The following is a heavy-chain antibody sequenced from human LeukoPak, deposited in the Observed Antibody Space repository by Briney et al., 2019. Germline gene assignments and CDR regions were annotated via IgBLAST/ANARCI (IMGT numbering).Heavy chain of an antibody. CDR1: GFTFSIYA. J-gene: IGHJ5*02. CDR2: ISGGSEST. CDR3: AKGWTAVGS. Sequence: GGSLRLSCVASGFTFSIYAMTWVRQAPGKGLEWVSGISGGSESTYYADSVKGRFTISRDNSKNTLYMEMNNLRGADTAVYYCAKGWTAVGSWGQGTRVTVLS. D-gene: IGHD1-26*01. V-gene: IGHV3-23*01.